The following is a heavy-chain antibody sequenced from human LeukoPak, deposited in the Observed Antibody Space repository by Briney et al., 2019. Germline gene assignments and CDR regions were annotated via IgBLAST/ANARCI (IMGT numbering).Heavy chain of an antibody. CDR2: IYPGDSDT. V-gene: IGHV5-51*01. Sequence: GESLKTSCKGSGYSFTSYWIGWVRQMPGKGLEWMGIIYPGDSDTRYSPSFQGQVTISADKSISTAYLQWSSLKASDTAMYYCASTRMLWFGGFDYWGQGTLVTVSS. CDR3: ASTRMLWFGGFDY. CDR1: GYSFTSYW. J-gene: IGHJ4*02. D-gene: IGHD3-10*01.